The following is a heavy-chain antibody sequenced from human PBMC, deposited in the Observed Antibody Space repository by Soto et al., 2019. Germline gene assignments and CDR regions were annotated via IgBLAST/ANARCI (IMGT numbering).Heavy chain of an antibody. CDR3: ARGADYVWGSSRPLYHNWFDP. CDR2: INHSGST. V-gene: IGHV4-34*01. D-gene: IGHD3-16*02. Sequence: QVQLQQWGAGLLKPSETLSLTCAVYGGSFSGYYWSWIRQPPGKGLEWIGEINHSGSTNYNPSLKSRVTISVDTSKNQFSLKLSSVTAADTAVYYCARGADYVWGSSRPLYHNWFDPWGQGTLVTVSS. CDR1: GGSFSGYY. J-gene: IGHJ5*02.